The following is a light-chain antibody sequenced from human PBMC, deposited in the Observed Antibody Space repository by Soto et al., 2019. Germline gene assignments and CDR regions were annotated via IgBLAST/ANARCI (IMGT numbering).Light chain of an antibody. CDR3: QQYGRPPRAT. CDR1: QSVSSSY. J-gene: IGKJ5*01. Sequence: EIGLTKSAGTLSLSPGERATLSCRASQSVSSSYLAWYQQKPGQAPRLLIYGASSRATGIPDRFSGSGSGTDFTLTISRLEPEDFAVYYCQQYGRPPRATFGQGTRLEIK. CDR2: GAS. V-gene: IGKV3-20*01.